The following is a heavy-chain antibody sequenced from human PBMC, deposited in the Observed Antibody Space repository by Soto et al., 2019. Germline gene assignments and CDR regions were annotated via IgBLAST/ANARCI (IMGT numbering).Heavy chain of an antibody. CDR2: VSHSGNT. J-gene: IGHJ4*02. Sequence: SETLSLTCTVSGGSFTGHFWSWVRQPPGKGLEWIGEVSHSGNTKYYPSLRSRVTLSVDSPKNQISLALTSVTAADTAVYYCARAKFESTGWHQFDIWGQGTLVTVSS. V-gene: IGHV4-34*01. CDR3: ARAKFESTGWHQFDI. D-gene: IGHD7-27*01. CDR1: GGSFTGHF.